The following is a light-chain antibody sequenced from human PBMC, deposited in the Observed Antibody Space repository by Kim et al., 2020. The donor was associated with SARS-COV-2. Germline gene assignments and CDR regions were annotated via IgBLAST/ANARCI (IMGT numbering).Light chain of an antibody. Sequence: TASVVNIVTTTCPASQEIKNYLAWYQQIPGSAPKLLIYDASTLQRGVPSRFSGIGSGTDFTLTNSALQPEDFGDYHCQQFNSPYTFGQGTKVDIK. CDR2: DAS. CDR3: QQFNSPYT. J-gene: IGKJ2*01. CDR1: QEIKNY. V-gene: IGKV1-9*01.